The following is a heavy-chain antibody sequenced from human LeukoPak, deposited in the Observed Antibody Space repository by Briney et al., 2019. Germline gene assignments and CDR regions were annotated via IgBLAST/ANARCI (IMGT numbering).Heavy chain of an antibody. D-gene: IGHD3-16*02. J-gene: IGHJ6*03. CDR3: AKSGLNYDYVWGSYHYYYYYMDV. CDR1: GFTFSNAW. CDR2: ISGSGGRT. Sequence: GGSLRLSCAASGFTFSNAWMSWVRQAPGKGLEWVSAISGSGGRTYYADSVKGRFTISRDNSKNTLYLQMNSLRAEDTAVYYCAKSGLNYDYVWGSYHYYYYYMDVWGKGTTVTISS. V-gene: IGHV3-23*01.